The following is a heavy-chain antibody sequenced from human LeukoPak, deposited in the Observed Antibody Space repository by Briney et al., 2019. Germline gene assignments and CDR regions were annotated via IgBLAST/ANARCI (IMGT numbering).Heavy chain of an antibody. CDR1: GYTFGDYH. D-gene: IGHD3-3*01. CDR2: INCDSGAT. V-gene: IGHV1-2*02. J-gene: IGHJ5*02. Sequence: ASAKLSCKASGYTFGDYHMHWVRQAPGQGLEMMGWINCDSGATHYAQKLQGRFAMTRDTSISTTHMDLSSLTSDDTAVYYCGRELGGGVTREDWLDPWGQGTLVTVSS. CDR3: GRELGGGVTREDWLDP.